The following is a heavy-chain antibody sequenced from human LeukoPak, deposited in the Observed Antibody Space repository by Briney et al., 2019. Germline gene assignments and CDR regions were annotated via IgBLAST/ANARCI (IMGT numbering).Heavy chain of an antibody. Sequence: PSETLSLTCTVSGGSISSSSYYWGWIRQPPGKGLEWIGSIYYSGSTYYNPSLKSRVTISVDTSKNQFSLKLSSVTAADTAVYYCARPSRITIFGVVIPNSYFDYWGQGTLVTVSS. CDR1: GGSISSSSYY. CDR3: ARPSRITIFGVVIPNSYFDY. J-gene: IGHJ4*02. CDR2: IYYSGST. D-gene: IGHD3-3*01. V-gene: IGHV4-39*01.